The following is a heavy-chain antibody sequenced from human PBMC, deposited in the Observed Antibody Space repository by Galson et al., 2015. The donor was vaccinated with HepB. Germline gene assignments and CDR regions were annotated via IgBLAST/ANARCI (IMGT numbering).Heavy chain of an antibody. CDR1: GFTFSSYS. D-gene: IGHD6-19*01. J-gene: IGHJ4*02. Sequence: SLRLSCAASGFTFSSYSMHWVRQAPGKGLEWVAVISYDGSNTYYADSVKGRFTISRDNSKNTLYLQMNSLKAEDTAVYYCAKPEPDTYPMEGGWVGGLFDYWGQGTLVTVSS. CDR3: AKPEPDTYPMEGGWVGGLFDY. CDR2: ISYDGSNT. V-gene: IGHV3-30*18.